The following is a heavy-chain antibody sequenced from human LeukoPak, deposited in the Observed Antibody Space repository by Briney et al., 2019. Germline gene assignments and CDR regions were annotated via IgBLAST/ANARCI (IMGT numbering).Heavy chain of an antibody. Sequence: PGGSLRLSCAASGFTLSGLTMHWVRQAPGKGLEWVAFSSHDGNNEYYADSVKGRFTISRDESKSSLYLQMSSLGPDDTAVYFCARDQTNWMSPTVTPVGYWGQGTLVTVSS. CDR3: ARDQTNWMSPTVTPVGY. V-gene: IGHV3-30*15. CDR2: SSHDGNNE. D-gene: IGHD1-1*01. J-gene: IGHJ4*02. CDR1: GFTLSGLT.